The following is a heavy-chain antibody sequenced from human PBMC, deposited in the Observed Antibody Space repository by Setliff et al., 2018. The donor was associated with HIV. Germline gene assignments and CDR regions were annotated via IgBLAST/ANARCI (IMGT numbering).Heavy chain of an antibody. CDR2: IRYDGSNK. Sequence: PGGSLRLSCAASGFTFSSYGMHWVRQAPGKGLEWVAFIRYDGSNKYYADSVKGRFTISRDNSKNTLFLQMNSLRAEDTAVYYCAKDRRYYYGSGSYAAETWGQGTLVTV. V-gene: IGHV3-30*02. CDR3: AKDRRYYYGSGSYAAET. CDR1: GFTFSSYG. D-gene: IGHD3-10*01. J-gene: IGHJ5*02.